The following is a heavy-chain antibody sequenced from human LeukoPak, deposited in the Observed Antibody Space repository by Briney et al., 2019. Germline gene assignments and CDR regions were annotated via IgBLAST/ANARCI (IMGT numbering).Heavy chain of an antibody. CDR3: ARYLFSDFYFDH. V-gene: IGHV3-30*01. CDR1: GFTFSTSA. J-gene: IGHJ4*02. CDR2: ISIDGNNP. Sequence: GKSLRLSCAASGFTFSTSAVHWIRQAPGRGLEWVAVISIDGNNPYYADTVKDRFTISRDNSKNTLYLQMTSLKTEDTAVYFCARYLFSDFYFDHWGQGTLVTVSS. D-gene: IGHD2-21*01.